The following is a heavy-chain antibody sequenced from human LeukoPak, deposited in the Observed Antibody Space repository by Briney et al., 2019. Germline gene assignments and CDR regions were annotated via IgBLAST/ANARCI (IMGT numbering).Heavy chain of an antibody. Sequence: SVKVSCKASGGTFSSYAISWVRQAPGQGLEWMGGIIPIFGTANYAQKFQGRVTITTDESTSTAYMELSSLRSEDTAVYYCARAAGYCSSTSCPFQHWGQGTLVTVSS. D-gene: IGHD2-2*01. CDR2: IIPIFGTA. V-gene: IGHV1-69*05. J-gene: IGHJ1*01. CDR1: GGTFSSYA. CDR3: ARAAGYCSSTSCPFQH.